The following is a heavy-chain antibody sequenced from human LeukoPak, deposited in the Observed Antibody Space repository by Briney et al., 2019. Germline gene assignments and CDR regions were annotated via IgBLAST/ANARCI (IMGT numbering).Heavy chain of an antibody. D-gene: IGHD3-22*01. V-gene: IGHV1-46*01. Sequence: ASVKVSCKASGYTFTSYYMHWVRQAPGQGLEWMGIINPSGGSTSYAQKFQGRVTMTRDMSTSTVYMELRSLRSDDTAVYYCARVYYYDSSGYYEAEIDAFDIWGQGTMVTVSS. J-gene: IGHJ3*02. CDR1: GYTFTSYY. CDR3: ARVYYYDSSGYYEAEIDAFDI. CDR2: INPSGGST.